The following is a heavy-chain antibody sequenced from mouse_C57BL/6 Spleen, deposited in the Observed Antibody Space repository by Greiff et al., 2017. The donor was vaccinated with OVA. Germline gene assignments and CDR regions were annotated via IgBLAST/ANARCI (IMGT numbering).Heavy chain of an antibody. CDR2: IDPNSGGT. V-gene: IGHV1-72*01. CDR3: ARLGITTVVAHWYFDV. Sequence: QVQLQQPGAELVKPGASVKLSCKASGYTFTSYWMHWVKQRPGRGLEWIGRIDPNSGGTKYNEKFKSKATLTVDKPSSTAYMQLSSLTSEDSAVYYCARLGITTVVAHWYFDVWGTGTTVTVSS. J-gene: IGHJ1*03. CDR1: GYTFTSYW. D-gene: IGHD1-1*01.